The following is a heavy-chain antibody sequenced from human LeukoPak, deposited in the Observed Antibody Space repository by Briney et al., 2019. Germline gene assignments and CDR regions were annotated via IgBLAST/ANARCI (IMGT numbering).Heavy chain of an antibody. Sequence: HAASVKVSCKASGGTFSSYAISWVRQAPGQGLEWMGRIIPIFGTANYAQKFQGRVTITTDESTSTAYMELSSLRSEDTAVYYCARDDGDGYSSLVGFDYWGQGTLVTVSS. CDR2: IIPIFGTA. CDR3: ARDDGDGYSSLVGFDY. D-gene: IGHD5-24*01. V-gene: IGHV1-69*05. CDR1: GGTFSSYA. J-gene: IGHJ4*02.